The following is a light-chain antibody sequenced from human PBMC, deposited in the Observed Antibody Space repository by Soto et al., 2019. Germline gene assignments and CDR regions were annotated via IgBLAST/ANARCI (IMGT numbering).Light chain of an antibody. J-gene: IGKJ1*01. Sequence: DVQMTQSPSSLSASVGDRVTITCRASQSVSIYLNWYQQKPGKAPNLLISAASSLQNGVPSRFRGSGSGTDFTLTISGLQPEDFATYYCQQSYSTPPRTFGQGTKVDTK. V-gene: IGKV1-39*01. CDR3: QQSYSTPPRT. CDR1: QSVSIY. CDR2: AAS.